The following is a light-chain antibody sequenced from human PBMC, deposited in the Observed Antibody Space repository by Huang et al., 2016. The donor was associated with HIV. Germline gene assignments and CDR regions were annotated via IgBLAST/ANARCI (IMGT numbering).Light chain of an antibody. J-gene: IGKJ2*01. CDR2: DTS. CDR3: QQPGS. CDR1: QSVGGY. Sequence: EIVLTQSPATLSLSPGERATLSCRASQSVGGYLAWYQQNPGQAPSLLIYDTSPRATGIPASFSGSGSETDFTLTISSLEPEDFAVYYSQQPGSFGQGTKVDIK. V-gene: IGKV3-11*01.